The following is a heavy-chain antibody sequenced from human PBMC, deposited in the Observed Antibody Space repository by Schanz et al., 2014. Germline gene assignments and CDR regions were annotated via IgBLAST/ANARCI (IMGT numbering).Heavy chain of an antibody. Sequence: VQLLESGGGLVQPGGSLRLSCEASGFSFGNYGMSWVRQAPGKGLEWVGVISYDGSKKSYADSVKGRFTISRDNSKNTLYRQMNSLRPEDTAVYYCAKGRFGELSAFDIWGQGTMVTVSS. CDR3: AKGRFGELSAFDI. J-gene: IGHJ3*02. V-gene: IGHV3-30*18. CDR1: GFSFGNYG. D-gene: IGHD3-10*01. CDR2: ISYDGSKK.